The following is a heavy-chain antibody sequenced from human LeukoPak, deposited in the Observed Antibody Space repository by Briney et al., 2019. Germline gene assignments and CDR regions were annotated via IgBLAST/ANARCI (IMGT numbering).Heavy chain of an antibody. D-gene: IGHD6-13*01. CDR3: ARSYSSHFDY. CDR1: GFTVSSNY. J-gene: IGHJ4*02. CDR2: MWYDGSNK. Sequence: GGSLRLSCAASGFTVSSNYMSWVRQAPGKGLEWVAVMWYDGSNKYYADSVKGRFTISRDNSKNTLYLQMNSLRAEDTAVYYCARSYSSHFDYWGQGTLVTVSS. V-gene: IGHV3-33*08.